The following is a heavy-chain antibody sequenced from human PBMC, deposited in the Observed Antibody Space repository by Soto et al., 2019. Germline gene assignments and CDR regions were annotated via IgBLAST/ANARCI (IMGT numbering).Heavy chain of an antibody. Sequence: SETLSLTCTVSGGSITSSAYYWGWLRQPPGKGLEWIGTTYYTGTTSHNPSLRGRMTMSVDPTKNHFSLKLTSVTATDTAVYYCARQAVPLSAWYDFWGQGTLVTVSS. CDR2: TYYTGTT. CDR1: GGSITSSAYY. CDR3: ARQAVPLSAWYDF. V-gene: IGHV4-39*01. J-gene: IGHJ5*01.